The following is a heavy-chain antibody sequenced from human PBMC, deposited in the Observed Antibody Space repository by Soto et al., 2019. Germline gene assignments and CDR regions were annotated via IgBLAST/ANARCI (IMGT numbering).Heavy chain of an antibody. CDR2: ISSSSSYI. V-gene: IGHV3-21*01. CDR3: ARGKYSGSYPGAFDI. J-gene: IGHJ3*02. Sequence: GGSLRLSCAASGFTFSSYSMNWVRQAPGKGLEWVSSISSSSSYIYYADSVKGRFAISRDNAKNSLYLQMNSLRAEDTAVYYCARGKYSGSYPGAFDIWSQGTMVTVSS. D-gene: IGHD1-26*01. CDR1: GFTFSSYS.